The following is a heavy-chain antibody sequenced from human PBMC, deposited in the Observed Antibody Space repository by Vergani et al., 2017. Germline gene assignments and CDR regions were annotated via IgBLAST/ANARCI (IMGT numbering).Heavy chain of an antibody. D-gene: IGHD3-9*01. CDR1: VYTFTGYY. CDR2: INPNSGGT. CDR3: ARESQQGLRYFDWLTNDWYFEL. J-gene: IGHJ2*01. V-gene: IGHV1-2*04. Sequence: QVQLVQSGAEVKKPGASVKVSCKASVYTFTGYYMHWVRQAPGQGLEWMGWINPNSGGTNYAQKFQGWVTMTRDTSISTAYMELSSLRSDDTAVYYCARESQQGLRYFDWLTNDWYFELWGRGTLVTVSS.